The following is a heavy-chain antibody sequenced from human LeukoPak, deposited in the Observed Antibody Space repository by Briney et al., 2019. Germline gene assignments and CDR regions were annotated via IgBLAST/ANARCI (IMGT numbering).Heavy chain of an antibody. CDR1: GFTVSSNY. Sequence: PGGSLRLSCAASGFTVSSNYMSWVRQAPGKGLEWVSVIYSGGSTYYADSVKGRFTISRDNSKNTLYLQMNSLRAEDTAVYYCASSGSLTGLRFDAFDIWGQGTMVTVSS. V-gene: IGHV3-66*01. CDR3: ASSGSLTGLRFDAFDI. D-gene: IGHD3-9*01. CDR2: IYSGGST. J-gene: IGHJ3*02.